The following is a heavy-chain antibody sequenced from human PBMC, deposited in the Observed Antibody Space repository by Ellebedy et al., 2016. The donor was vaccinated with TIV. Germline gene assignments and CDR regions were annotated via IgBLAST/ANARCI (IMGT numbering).Heavy chain of an antibody. Sequence: SETLSLTCTVSGDSITSDNYYWTWLRKPPGRGLEWTGYIYYSDSNYYNPSLKSRVTTSIDTYKNQFSLKLNSVTDADTAVYFCARGVVVTGTYAFDIWGQGTMVTVSS. CDR1: GDSITSDNYY. CDR3: ARGVVVTGTYAFDI. CDR2: IYYSDSN. V-gene: IGHV4-30-4*01. J-gene: IGHJ3*02. D-gene: IGHD2-21*02.